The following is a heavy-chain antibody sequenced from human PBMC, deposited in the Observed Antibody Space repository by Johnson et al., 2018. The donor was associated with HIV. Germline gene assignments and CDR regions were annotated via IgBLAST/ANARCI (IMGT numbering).Heavy chain of an antibody. Sequence: VQLVESGGGLVQPGGSLRLSCAASRFTFSSYWMNWVRQAPGKGLEWVANIKQDGSEKYYVDSVKGRFTISRDNAKNSLYLQTNSLRAEDTAVYYCARESTIGAGLDAFDIWGQGTMVTVSS. D-gene: IGHD5-12*01. CDR1: RFTFSSYW. J-gene: IGHJ3*02. V-gene: IGHV3-7*05. CDR2: IKQDGSEK. CDR3: ARESTIGAGLDAFDI.